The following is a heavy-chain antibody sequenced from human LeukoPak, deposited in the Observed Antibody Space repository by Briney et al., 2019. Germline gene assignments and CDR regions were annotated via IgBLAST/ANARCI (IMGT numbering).Heavy chain of an antibody. D-gene: IGHD1-1*01. CDR2: IYSSGST. CDR3: ARAHTNLISGIDY. V-gene: IGHV4-59*02. Sequence: PSETLSLTCTVSGSSVSTYYWNWIRQPPGKGLEWIGYIYSSGSTNYNPSLKSRVTISVDTSKNQFSLKLNSVTSEDTAVYYCARAHTNLISGIDYWGQGTLVTVSS. CDR1: GSSVSTYY. J-gene: IGHJ4*02.